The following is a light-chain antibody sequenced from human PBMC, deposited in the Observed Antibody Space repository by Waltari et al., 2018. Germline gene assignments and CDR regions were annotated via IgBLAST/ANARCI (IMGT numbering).Light chain of an antibody. CDR2: KAS. J-gene: IGKJ4*01. V-gene: IGKV1-5*03. CDR1: QSISSW. CDR3: QQYHSYSLT. Sequence: DIQMTQSPSTLSASVGDRVTITCRASQSISSWFAWYQQKPGKAAKLLIYKASTLESGVPSRFSVSGSGTEFTLTISSLQPDDFATYYCQQYHSYSLTFGGGTKVEIK.